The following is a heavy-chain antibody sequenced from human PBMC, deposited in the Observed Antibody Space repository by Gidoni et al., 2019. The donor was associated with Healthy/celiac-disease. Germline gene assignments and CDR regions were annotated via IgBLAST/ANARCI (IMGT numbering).Heavy chain of an antibody. J-gene: IGHJ6*03. CDR2: ISGSGGST. CDR1: GFTFSSFA. CDR3: AKYGAYSRSYYYYMDV. D-gene: IGHD6-13*01. Sequence: EVQLLESGGGLVQPGGSLRLSCSASGFTFSSFARSWVRRAPGKGLEWVSAISGSGGSTYYADSVKGRFTISRDNSKNTLYLQMNSLRAEDTAVYYCAKYGAYSRSYYYYMDVWGKGTTVTVSS. V-gene: IGHV3-23*01.